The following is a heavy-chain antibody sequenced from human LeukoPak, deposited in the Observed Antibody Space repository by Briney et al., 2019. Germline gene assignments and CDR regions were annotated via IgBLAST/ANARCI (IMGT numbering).Heavy chain of an antibody. V-gene: IGHV3-23*01. CDR1: GFTFDDYG. J-gene: IGHJ4*02. D-gene: IGHD3-10*01. CDR3: ARDSSMLRGPLVIYYFDF. Sequence: GGSLRLSCAASGFTFDDYGMSWVRQAPGKGLEWVSTISGGGDVTYYADSVKGRFTISRDNSKNTLYLQMNSLRVEDTAVYYCARDSSMLRGPLVIYYFDFWGQGTLVTVSS. CDR2: ISGGGDVT.